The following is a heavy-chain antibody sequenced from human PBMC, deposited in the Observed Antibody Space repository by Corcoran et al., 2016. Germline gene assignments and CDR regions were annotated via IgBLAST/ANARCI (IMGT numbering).Heavy chain of an antibody. Sequence: QVQLVQSGAEVKKPGASVKVSCKASGYTFTSYYMHWVRQAPGQGLEWMGIINPSGGSTSYARKFQGRVTMTRDTSTSTVYMELSSLRSEDTAVHYCARGVPRAVGATSARKIWFDPWGQGTLVTVSS. CDR3: ARGVPRAVGATSARKIWFDP. J-gene: IGHJ5*02. D-gene: IGHD1-26*01. CDR2: INPSGGST. V-gene: IGHV1-46*01. CDR1: GYTFTSYY.